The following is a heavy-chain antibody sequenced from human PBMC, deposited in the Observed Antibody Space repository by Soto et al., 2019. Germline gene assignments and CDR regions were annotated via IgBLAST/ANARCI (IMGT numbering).Heavy chain of an antibody. CDR3: VTFYIWGSYRYTDALNYCDF. CDR2: IKEDGSEH. V-gene: IGHV3-7*01. Sequence: EVLLVESGGGLVQPGGSLRLSCEASGFIFSRYWMSWVRQAPGKGLEWVANIKEDGSEHYYVESVKGRFTISRDNAKNSLYLQMNSLRAEDTAVYYCVTFYIWGSYRYTDALNYCDFWGQGTLVTVSS. J-gene: IGHJ4*02. CDR1: GFIFSRYW. D-gene: IGHD3-16*02.